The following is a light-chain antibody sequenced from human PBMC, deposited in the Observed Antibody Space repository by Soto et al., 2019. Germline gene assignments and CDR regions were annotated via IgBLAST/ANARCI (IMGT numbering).Light chain of an antibody. CDR2: GAS. CDR3: QQYGSSPIT. CDR1: QSVSSTK. V-gene: IGKV3-20*01. Sequence: EIVLTQSPGTLSLSPGERATLSCRASQSVSSTKLAWHQQKPGQAPRLLIFGASSRATGIPDRFSGSGSGTDFTLTISRLEPEDFAVYYCQQYGSSPITFGQGTRLEIK. J-gene: IGKJ5*01.